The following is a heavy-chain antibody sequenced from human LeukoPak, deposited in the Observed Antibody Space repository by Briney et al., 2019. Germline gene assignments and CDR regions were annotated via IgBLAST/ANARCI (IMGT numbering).Heavy chain of an antibody. CDR2: ISGSGGST. J-gene: IGHJ4*02. CDR3: AKLDGYNYGHFDY. D-gene: IGHD5-24*01. Sequence: GGSLRLSCAASGFTFSSYAMSWVRQAPGEGLEWVSTISGSGGSTYHADSVKGRFTISRGISKNTLYLQMNSLRAEDTAVYYCAKLDGYNYGHFDYWGQGTLATVSS. CDR1: GFTFSSYA. V-gene: IGHV3-23*01.